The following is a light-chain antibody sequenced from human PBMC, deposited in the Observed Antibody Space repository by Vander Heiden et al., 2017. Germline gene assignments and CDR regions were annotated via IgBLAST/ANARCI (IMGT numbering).Light chain of an antibody. Sequence: DIQMTQSPSTLSASVGDRVTITCRASQSISSWLAWYQQKPGKAPKLLIYKASCLESGVPSRFSGSGYGTEFTLTISSLQPDDFATYYCQQYNSYSGRTFGQGTKVEIK. J-gene: IGKJ1*01. CDR2: KAS. CDR1: QSISSW. CDR3: QQYNSYSGRT. V-gene: IGKV1-5*03.